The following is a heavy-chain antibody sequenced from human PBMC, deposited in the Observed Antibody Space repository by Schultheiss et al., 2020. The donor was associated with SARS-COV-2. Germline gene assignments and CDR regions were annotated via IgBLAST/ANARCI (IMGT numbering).Heavy chain of an antibody. CDR1: GFTFSNAW. D-gene: IGHD3-10*01. CDR3: TARLLWFGEPVDY. CDR2: IKSKTDGWTT. V-gene: IGHV3-15*01. Sequence: GGSLRLSCAASGFTFSNAWMSWVRQAPGKGLEWVGRIKSKTDGWTTDYAAPVKGRFTISRDDSKNTLYLQMNSLKTEDTAVYYCTARLLWFGEPVDYWGQGTLVTVSS. J-gene: IGHJ4*02.